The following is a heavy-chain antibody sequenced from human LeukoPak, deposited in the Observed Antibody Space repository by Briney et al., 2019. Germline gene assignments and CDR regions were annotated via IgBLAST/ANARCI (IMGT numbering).Heavy chain of an antibody. Sequence: PSETLSLTRSVSRASARRSTYHSGWGRQSPGEGPGWSGSIFYTGNTFYTPSLKSRVTLFVDTSKNQFSLKLRSVTAADTAVYSCARHGPSMVRGAIVGYFDSWGQGTLVTVSS. V-gene: IGHV4-39*01. D-gene: IGHD3-10*01. CDR3: ARHGPSMVRGAIVGYFDS. CDR1: RASARRSTYH. J-gene: IGHJ4*02. CDR2: IFYTGNT.